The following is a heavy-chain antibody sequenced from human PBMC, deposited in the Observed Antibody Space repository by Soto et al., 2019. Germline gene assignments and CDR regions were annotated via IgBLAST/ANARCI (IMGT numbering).Heavy chain of an antibody. D-gene: IGHD3-10*01. CDR1: GGTFSSYT. J-gene: IGHJ4*02. Sequence: QVQLVQSGPEVKKPGSSVRVSCTASGGTFSSYTINWVRQFPGQGPEWMGRSIPMLGMSNYAQKFQGRVMMIADKSTNTVYMELSSLRSEDTAIYYCATNYGSGSAHFDYWGQGTLVTVSS. V-gene: IGHV1-69*02. CDR3: ATNYGSGSAHFDY. CDR2: SIPMLGMS.